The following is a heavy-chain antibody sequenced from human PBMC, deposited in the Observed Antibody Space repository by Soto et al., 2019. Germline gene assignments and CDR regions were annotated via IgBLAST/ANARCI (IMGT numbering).Heavy chain of an antibody. D-gene: IGHD2-15*01. V-gene: IGHV4-39*01. CDR1: GGAISSSSYY. CDR3: ARHSLYGGKLRFDL. CDR2: IYYSGST. J-gene: IGHJ2*01. Sequence: QLQLQESGPGLVKPSETLSLTCTVSGGAISSSSYYWGWIRQPPGKGLEWIGSIYYSGSTYYNPSLKSRATTSVDTSRNQISLNLSSVTAADTAVYYCARHSLYGGKLRFDLWGRGTLVTVSS.